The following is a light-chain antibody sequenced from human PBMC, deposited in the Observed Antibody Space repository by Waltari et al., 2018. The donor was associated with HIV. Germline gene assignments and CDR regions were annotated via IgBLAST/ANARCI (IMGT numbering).Light chain of an antibody. Sequence: QSVLTQPPSVSGAPGQRVTISCSWSRSNIGARFDVHWYQQIPGTAPKLLIYGNSIRPSGVPDRFSGSKSGTSASLAITGLQAEDEADYYCQSYDSSLSGSVFGGGTKLTVL. CDR3: QSYDSSLSGSV. CDR2: GNS. J-gene: IGLJ3*02. V-gene: IGLV1-40*01. CDR1: RSNIGARFD.